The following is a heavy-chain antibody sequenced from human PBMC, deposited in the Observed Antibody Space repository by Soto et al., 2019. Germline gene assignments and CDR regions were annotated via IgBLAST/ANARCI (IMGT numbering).Heavy chain of an antibody. J-gene: IGHJ5*02. D-gene: IGHD3-10*01. CDR3: ARVLYGSGSYMYKGFDP. CDR2: MSESGDVV. V-gene: IGHV3-23*01. CDR1: GFIFKDYA. Sequence: PGGSLRLSCTGSGFIFKDYAMTWVRQGPGKGLEWVSTMSESGDVVSYRDSVKGRFTMSRDMSKNTLYLQMNSLRAEDTAMYFCARVLYGSGSYMYKGFDPWGQGTLVTVSS.